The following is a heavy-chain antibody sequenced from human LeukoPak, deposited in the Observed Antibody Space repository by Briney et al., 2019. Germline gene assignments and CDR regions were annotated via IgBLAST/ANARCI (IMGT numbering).Heavy chain of an antibody. CDR2: IWYDGSNK. J-gene: IGHJ5*02. CDR3: ARGRPSGGTYYDILTGYPTFDP. CDR1: GFTFSSYG. D-gene: IGHD3-9*01. V-gene: IGHV3-33*01. Sequence: PGRSLRLSCAASGFTFSSYGMHWVRQAPGKGLEWVAVIWYDGSNKYYADSVKGRFTISRDNSKNTLYLQMNSLRAEDTAVYYCARGRPSGGTYYDILTGYPTFDPWGQGTLVTVSS.